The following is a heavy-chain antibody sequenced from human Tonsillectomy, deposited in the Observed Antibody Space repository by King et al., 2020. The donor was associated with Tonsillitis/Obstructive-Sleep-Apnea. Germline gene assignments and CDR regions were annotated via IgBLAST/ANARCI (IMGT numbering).Heavy chain of an antibody. V-gene: IGHV5-10-1*01. CDR2: IDPSDTYT. CDR1: GYSFTTFW. CDR3: ARLEETDMVGGYYYYAMDV. Sequence: EQLVQSGAEVKKPGESLRISCQGSGYSFTTFWISWVRQMPGKGLEWMGTIDPSDTYTNYSPSFQGHVTISADKSISTAYLQWSSLKASDPAMYYCARLEETDMVGGYYYYAMDVWGQGPTVTVSS. J-gene: IGHJ6*02. D-gene: IGHD5-18*01.